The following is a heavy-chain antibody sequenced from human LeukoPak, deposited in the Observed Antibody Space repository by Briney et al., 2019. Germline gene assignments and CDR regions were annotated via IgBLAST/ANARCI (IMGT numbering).Heavy chain of an antibody. V-gene: IGHV3-30*04. CDR2: ISDDGGNK. D-gene: IGHD2-2*01. CDR1: GFTSSSYA. J-gene: IGHJ2*01. CDR3: ARVNESTWDSWYFDL. Sequence: GRSLRLSCAASGFTSSSYAMHWVRQAPGKGLEWVAVISDDGGNKYNADSVKGRFTISRDNSKNTLYLRMNSLRAEDTAVYYCARVNESTWDSWYFDLWGRGTLVTVSS.